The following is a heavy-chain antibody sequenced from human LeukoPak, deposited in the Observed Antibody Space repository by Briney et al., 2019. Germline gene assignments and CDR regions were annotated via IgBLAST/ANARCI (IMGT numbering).Heavy chain of an antibody. CDR1: GGSISSSSYY. CDR3: ARTYSSSWYNYYYYYYMDV. Sequence: PSETLSLTCTVSGGSISSSSYYWSWIRQPPGKGLEWIGYIYTSGSTNYNPSLKSRVTISVDTSKNQFSLKLSSVTAADTAVYYCARTYSSSWYNYYYYYYMDVWGKGTTVTVSS. J-gene: IGHJ6*03. D-gene: IGHD6-13*01. V-gene: IGHV4-61*05. CDR2: IYTSGST.